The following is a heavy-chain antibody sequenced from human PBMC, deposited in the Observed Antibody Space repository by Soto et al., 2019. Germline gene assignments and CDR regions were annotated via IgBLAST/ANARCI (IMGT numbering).Heavy chain of an antibody. D-gene: IGHD6-19*01. CDR2: ISPYSGNT. V-gene: IGHV1-18*01. J-gene: IGHJ4*02. CDR3: VRFASSGWNTGGY. Sequence: QVQLVQSGAEVKKPGASVKVSCKASGYIFTNYDIGWVRQAPGQGLEWMGWISPYSGNTKYVRNLQGRVTMTTDTSKSTAYMELRSLRSDDTAVYFCVRFASSGWNTGGYWGQGTLVTVSS. CDR1: GYIFTNYD.